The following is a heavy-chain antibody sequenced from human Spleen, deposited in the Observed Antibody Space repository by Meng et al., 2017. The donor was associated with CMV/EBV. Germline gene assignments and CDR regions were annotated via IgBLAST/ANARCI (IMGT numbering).Heavy chain of an antibody. V-gene: IGHV3-48*04. CDR1: GLTFSSYS. CDR3: TRTTRDVAVAGTSYYYGMDF. CDR2: ISSSSNTI. Sequence: GGSLRLSCAASGLTFSSYSENWVRQAPGKGLEWVSYISSSSNTIYYADSVKGRFTISRDNAKNSLYLQMNSLRAEDTSVYYCTRTTRDVAVAGTSYYYGMDFWGQGTTVTVSS. D-gene: IGHD6-19*01. J-gene: IGHJ6*02.